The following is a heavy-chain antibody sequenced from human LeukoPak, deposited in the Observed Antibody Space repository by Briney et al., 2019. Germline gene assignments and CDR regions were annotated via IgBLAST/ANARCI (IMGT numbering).Heavy chain of an antibody. Sequence: GESLKISCKGSGYSFTSYWIGWVHQMPGKGLEWMGIIYPGDSDTRYSPSFQGQVTISADKSISTAYLQWSSLKASDTAMYYCARHDHYDSSGYYFFGGYYYGMDVWGQGTTVTLSS. D-gene: IGHD3-22*01. J-gene: IGHJ6*02. CDR3: ARHDHYDSSGYYFFGGYYYGMDV. CDR1: GYSFTSYW. CDR2: IYPGDSDT. V-gene: IGHV5-51*07.